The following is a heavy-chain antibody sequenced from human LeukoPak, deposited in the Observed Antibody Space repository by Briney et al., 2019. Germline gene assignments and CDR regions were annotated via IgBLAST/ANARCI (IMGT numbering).Heavy chain of an antibody. J-gene: IGHJ3*02. Sequence: SETLSLTCTVSGGSISSYYWSWIRQPAGKGLEWIGRVYTSGSTNYNPSLKSRVTMSVDTSKNQFSLKLSSVTAADTAVYYCASESSGYSPDALDIWGQGTMVTVSS. CDR1: GGSISSYY. CDR3: ASESSGYSPDALDI. V-gene: IGHV4-4*07. D-gene: IGHD3-22*01. CDR2: VYTSGST.